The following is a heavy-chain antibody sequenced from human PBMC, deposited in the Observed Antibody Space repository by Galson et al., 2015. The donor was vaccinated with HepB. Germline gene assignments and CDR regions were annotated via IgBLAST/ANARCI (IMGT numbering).Heavy chain of an antibody. J-gene: IGHJ6*02. V-gene: IGHV1-3*01. CDR1: GYTFTSYA. D-gene: IGHD2-2*01. CDR3: ARVVPAAPSGGMDV. Sequence: SVKVSCKASGYTFTSYAMHWVRQAPGQRLEWMGWINAGNGNTKYSQKFQGRVTITRDTSASTAYMELSSLRSEDTAVYYCARVVPAAPSGGMDVWGQVTTVTVSS. CDR2: INAGNGNT.